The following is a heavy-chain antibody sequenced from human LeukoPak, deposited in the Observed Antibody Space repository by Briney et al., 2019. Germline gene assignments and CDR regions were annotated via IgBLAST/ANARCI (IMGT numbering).Heavy chain of an antibody. CDR1: GYSISSGYY. CDR2: IYTSGST. D-gene: IGHD5-18*01. J-gene: IGHJ3*02. Sequence: SETLSLTCTVSGYSISSGYYWGWIRQPPGKGLEWIGRIYTSGSTNYNPSLKSRVTMSVDTSKNQFSLKLSSVTAADTAVYYCAREPKGYSYGRGAFDIWGQGTMVTVSS. V-gene: IGHV4-38-2*02. CDR3: AREPKGYSYGRGAFDI.